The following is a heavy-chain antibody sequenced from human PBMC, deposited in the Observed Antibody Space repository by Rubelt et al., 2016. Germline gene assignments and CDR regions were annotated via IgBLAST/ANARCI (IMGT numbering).Heavy chain of an antibody. D-gene: IGHD6-19*01. CDR3: ANSPVRDFDY. CDR2: ISGRCGRT. CDR1: GFTFSSYA. Sequence: EVQLVESGGGLVQPGGSLRLSCAASGFTFSSYAMSWVRQAPGKGLELVSAISGRCGRTYYAHYVKGRCTISGDNSKNTLYLEMNSLRAEDTAVNYCANSPVRDFDYWGQGTLVTVSS. V-gene: IGHV3-23*04. J-gene: IGHJ4*02.